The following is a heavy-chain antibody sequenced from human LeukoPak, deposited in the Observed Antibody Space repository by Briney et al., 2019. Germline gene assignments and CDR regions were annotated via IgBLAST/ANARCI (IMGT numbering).Heavy chain of an antibody. CDR1: GFTFSSYS. Sequence: GGSLRLSCAASGFTFSSYSMNWVRQAPGKGLEWVSSISSSSSYIYYADSVKGRLTISRDNAKNSLYLQMNSLRAEDTAVYYCASLKNSGWGNAFHFWGQGTMVTVSS. D-gene: IGHD6-19*01. V-gene: IGHV3-21*01. CDR2: ISSSSSYI. CDR3: ASLKNSGWGNAFHF. J-gene: IGHJ3*01.